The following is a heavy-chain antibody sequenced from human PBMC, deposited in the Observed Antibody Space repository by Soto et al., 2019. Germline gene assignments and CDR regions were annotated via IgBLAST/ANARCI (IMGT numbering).Heavy chain of an antibody. V-gene: IGHV4-59*08. J-gene: IGHJ4*02. CDR3: ARHNYGSGSTYFDY. CDR1: GGSIINYY. D-gene: IGHD3-10*01. Sequence: PSETLSLTCSVSGGSIINYYWSWIRQPPGKGLEWIGYIYYSGSTNYNPSLKSRVTISVDTSKNQFSLKLNSLTAADTAVYYCARHNYGSGSTYFDYWGQGTLVTVSS. CDR2: IYYSGST.